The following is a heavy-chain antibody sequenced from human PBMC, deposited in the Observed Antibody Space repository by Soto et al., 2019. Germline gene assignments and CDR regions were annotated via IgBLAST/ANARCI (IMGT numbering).Heavy chain of an antibody. D-gene: IGHD6-13*01. V-gene: IGHV1-69*13. CDR3: ARVAPDPYSSSWYYFDY. J-gene: IGHJ4*02. CDR2: IIPIFGTA. Sequence: ASVKVSCKASGGTFSSYAISWVRQAPGQGLEWMGGIIPIFGTANYAQKFQGRVTITADESTSTAYMELSSLRSEDTAVCYCARVAPDPYSSSWYYFDYWGQGTLVTVSS. CDR1: GGTFSSYA.